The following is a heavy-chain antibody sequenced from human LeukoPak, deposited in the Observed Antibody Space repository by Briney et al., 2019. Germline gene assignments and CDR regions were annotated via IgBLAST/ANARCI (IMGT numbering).Heavy chain of an antibody. J-gene: IGHJ4*02. Sequence: PGRSLRLSCAASGFTFNDYAMHWVRQAPGKGLEWVSGIFGKNGAKGHADSVKGRFTISRDNANNSLYLQMNNLRPDHTALYYCTYDNSPGGLEYWGQGTLVTVSS. V-gene: IGHV3-9*01. D-gene: IGHD2-8*02. CDR2: IFGKNGAK. CDR1: GFTFNDYA. CDR3: TYDNSPGGLEY.